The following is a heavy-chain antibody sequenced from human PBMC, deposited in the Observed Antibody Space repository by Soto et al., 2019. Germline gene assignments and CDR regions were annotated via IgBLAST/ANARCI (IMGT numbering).Heavy chain of an antibody. CDR3: ATSPPLVGTYYYYYGMDV. V-gene: IGHV1-46*01. D-gene: IGHD1-26*01. CDR1: GYTFTSYY. J-gene: IGHJ6*02. Sequence: ASVKVSCKASGYTFTSYYMHWVRQAPGQRLEWMGIINPSGGSTSYAQKFQGRVTMTRDTSTSTVYMELSSLRSEDTAVYYCATSPPLVGTYYYYYGMDVWGQGTTVTVS. CDR2: INPSGGST.